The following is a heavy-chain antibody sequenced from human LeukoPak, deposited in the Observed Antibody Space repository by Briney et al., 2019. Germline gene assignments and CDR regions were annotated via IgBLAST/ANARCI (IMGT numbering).Heavy chain of an antibody. CDR1: GYTFTGYY. V-gene: IGHV1-2*06. CDR2: INPNSGGT. D-gene: IGHD3-10*01. J-gene: IGHJ4*02. CDR3: ARVRLPRYYYGSGSFDY. Sequence: ASVKVSCKASGYTFTGYYMHWVRQAPGQGLEWMGRINPNSGGTNYAQKFQGRVTMTRDASISTAYMELSRLRSDDTAAYYCARVRLPRYYYGSGSFDYWGQGTLVTVSS.